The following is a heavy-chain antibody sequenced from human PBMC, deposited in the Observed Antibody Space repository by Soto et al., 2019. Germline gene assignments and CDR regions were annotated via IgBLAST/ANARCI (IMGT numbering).Heavy chain of an antibody. CDR2: ISDSGTTT. V-gene: IGHV3-23*01. D-gene: IGHD2-2*01. Sequence: PGGSLRLSCAASGFTFSSYAMIWVRQAPGKGLEWDSLISDSGTTTYYADSVKGRFTISRDNSGNTLFLEMYSLRAEDTAVYYCARYIPGVRYYGMDVWGQGTTVTVSS. J-gene: IGHJ6*02. CDR1: GFTFSSYA. CDR3: ARYIPGVRYYGMDV.